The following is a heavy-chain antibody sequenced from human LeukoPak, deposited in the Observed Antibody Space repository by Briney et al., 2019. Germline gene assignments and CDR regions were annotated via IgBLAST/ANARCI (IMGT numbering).Heavy chain of an antibody. Sequence: GGSLRRSCAASGFTVIDNYMSWVRQAPGKGLEWVSGIYSGGSTYYADSVKGRFTISRDNSKNTVYLQMNSLRAEDTAVYYCARVWYSTYFDSWGQGTLVTVSS. CDR1: GFTVIDNY. V-gene: IGHV3-53*01. D-gene: IGHD6-13*01. CDR3: ARVWYSTYFDS. CDR2: IYSGGST. J-gene: IGHJ4*02.